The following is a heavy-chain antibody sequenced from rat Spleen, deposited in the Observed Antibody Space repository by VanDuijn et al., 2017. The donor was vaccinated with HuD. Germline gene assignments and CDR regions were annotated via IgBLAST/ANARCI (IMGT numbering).Heavy chain of an antibody. CDR2: ISYSGST. Sequence: EVQLQESGPGLVKPSQSLSLTCSVTVYSITSSYRWSWIRKFPGNKMEWIGHISYSGSTSYNPSLKSRISITRDTSKNQFFLQLNSVTTEDTATYYCASNYPGIDYWGQGVMVTVSS. CDR3: ASNYPGIDY. V-gene: IGHV3-1*01. CDR1: VYSITSSY. J-gene: IGHJ2*01. D-gene: IGHD1-4*01.